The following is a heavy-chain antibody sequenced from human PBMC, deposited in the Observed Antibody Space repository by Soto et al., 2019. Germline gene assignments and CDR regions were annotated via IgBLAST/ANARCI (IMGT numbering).Heavy chain of an antibody. J-gene: IGHJ3*02. Sequence: GESLKISCKASGYSFSFYWIGWVRQMPGKGLEWMAIMYPDDSDIRYSPSFEAHVTISADKSTSTAFLQWSSLKDSDTAMYYCATAYVYDFENSNYYRDRFDIWGQGTLVTVSS. V-gene: IGHV5-51*01. D-gene: IGHD3-22*01. CDR2: MYPDDSDI. CDR3: ATAYVYDFENSNYYRDRFDI. CDR1: GYSFSFYW.